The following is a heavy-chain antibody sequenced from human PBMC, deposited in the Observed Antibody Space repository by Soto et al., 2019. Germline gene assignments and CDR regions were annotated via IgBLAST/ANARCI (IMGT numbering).Heavy chain of an antibody. CDR3: AKALFYGGNPHYGMDV. V-gene: IGHV3-30*18. D-gene: IGHD2-15*01. CDR1: GFTFSSYG. Sequence: GSLRLSCAASGFTFSSYGMHWVRQAPGKGLEWVAVISYDGSNKYYADSVKGRFTISRDNSKNTLYLQMNSLRAEDTAVYYCAKALFYGGNPHYGMDVWGQGTTVTVSS. CDR2: ISYDGSNK. J-gene: IGHJ6*02.